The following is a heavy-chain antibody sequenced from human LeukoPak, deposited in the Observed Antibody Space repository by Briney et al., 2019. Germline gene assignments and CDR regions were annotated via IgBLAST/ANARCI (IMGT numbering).Heavy chain of an antibody. CDR3: ANTPLAAAGSPSAPFDP. Sequence: SETLSLTCTVSGGSISSSSYYWGWIRQPPGKGLEWIGSIYYRGSTYYNPSLKSRVTISVDTSKNQFSLKLSSVTAADTAVYYCANTPLAAAGSPSAPFDPWGQGTLVTASS. CDR1: GGSISSSSYY. J-gene: IGHJ5*02. V-gene: IGHV4-39*01. CDR2: IYYRGST. D-gene: IGHD6-13*01.